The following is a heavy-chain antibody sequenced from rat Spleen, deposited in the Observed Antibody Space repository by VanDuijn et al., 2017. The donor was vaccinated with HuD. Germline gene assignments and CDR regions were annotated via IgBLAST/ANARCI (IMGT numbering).Heavy chain of an antibody. Sequence: EVQLVESGGGLVQPGRSLKLSCAASGFTFSNYDMAWVRQAPTKGLEWVASISTSGGSTYYRDSVKGRFTVSRDNAKSTLYLQMDSLRSEDTATYYCARHTTTVGYYFDYWGQGVMVTVSS. V-gene: IGHV5-25*01. J-gene: IGHJ2*01. CDR2: ISTSGGST. CDR1: GFTFSNYD. D-gene: IGHD1-1*01. CDR3: ARHTTTVGYYFDY.